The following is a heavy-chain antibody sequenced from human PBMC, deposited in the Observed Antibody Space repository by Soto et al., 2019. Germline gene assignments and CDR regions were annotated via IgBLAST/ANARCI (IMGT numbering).Heavy chain of an antibody. D-gene: IGHD1-26*01. Sequence: QVQLVQSGAEVKRPGASVKVSCKTPGNFCTKYGISWVRQAPGQGLEWMGGINGHTGSTNYAPKFRGRVTMTTDTSTSIVYMELSSLTSDDTAVYYCGRDGDQWDQRYLDYWGQGTLVSV. CDR3: GRDGDQWDQRYLDY. CDR2: INGHTGST. CDR1: GNFCTKYG. V-gene: IGHV1-18*01. J-gene: IGHJ4*02.